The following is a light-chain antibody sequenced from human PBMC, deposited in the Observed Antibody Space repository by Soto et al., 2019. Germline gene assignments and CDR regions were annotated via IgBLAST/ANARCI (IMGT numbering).Light chain of an antibody. V-gene: IGKV1-5*01. Sequence: DIQMTKSPSTLSASVGDRVTITCRASQSISSWLAWYQQKPGKAPKLLIYAASTLQSGVPSRFSGSGSGTDFTLTISCLQSEDFATYYCQQYYSYPRTFGQGTKVDIK. CDR2: AAS. J-gene: IGKJ1*01. CDR1: QSISSW. CDR3: QQYYSYPRT.